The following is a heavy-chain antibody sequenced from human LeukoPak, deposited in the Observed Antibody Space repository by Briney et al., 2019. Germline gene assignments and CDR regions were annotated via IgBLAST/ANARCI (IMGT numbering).Heavy chain of an antibody. V-gene: IGHV3-33*01. Sequence: GGSLRLSCAASIVNFITSGMHWVRQAPGKGREWVALIWSDGSKTYYADSVKGRFSISRDNFKNTLYLQKNNLGAEDTALYYCARDRGVRDFDTWGQGTMVTVSS. J-gene: IGHJ3*02. D-gene: IGHD5-24*01. CDR2: IWSDGSKT. CDR3: ARDRGVRDFDT. CDR1: IVNFITSG.